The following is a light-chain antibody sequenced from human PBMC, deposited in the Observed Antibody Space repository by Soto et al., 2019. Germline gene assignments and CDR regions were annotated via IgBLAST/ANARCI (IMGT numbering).Light chain of an antibody. CDR1: QNINNF. J-gene: IGKJ5*01. V-gene: IGKV3-11*01. CDR3: QQRSNWPT. CDR2: DAS. Sequence: EIVLTQSPVTLSLSPGERATLSCRASQNINNFLAWYQQKPGQAPRLLIYDASNRATGIPARFSGSGSGTDFTLTSSSLDPEDTAVYYCQQRSNWPTFGQGTRLEI.